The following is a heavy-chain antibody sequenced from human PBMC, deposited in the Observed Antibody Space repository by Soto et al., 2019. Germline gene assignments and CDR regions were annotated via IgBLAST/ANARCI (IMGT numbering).Heavy chain of an antibody. CDR2: INHSGST. D-gene: IGHD6-19*01. J-gene: IGHJ5*02. CDR1: GGSFSGYY. CDR3: ARVQVAGTGWFDP. V-gene: IGHV4-34*01. Sequence: QVQLQQWGAGLLKPSETLSLTCAVYGGSFSGYYWSWIRQPPGKGLEWIGEINHSGSTNYNPSLKPRVTISVATSKNQFSLKLSSVTAADTAVYYCARVQVAGTGWFDPWGQGTLVTVSS.